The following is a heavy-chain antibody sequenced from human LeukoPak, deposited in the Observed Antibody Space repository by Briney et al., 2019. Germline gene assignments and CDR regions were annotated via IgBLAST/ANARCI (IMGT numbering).Heavy chain of an antibody. Sequence: SETLSLTCTVSGGSFSSYYWSWIRQPPGKGLEWIGYISSSGSANNNPSLKSRVTISVDTSQNQFFLDLSSVTAADTAVYYCARCGYSYGYNWFDPWGQGTLVTVSS. CDR3: ARCGYSYGYNWFDP. J-gene: IGHJ5*02. V-gene: IGHV4-59*01. CDR2: ISSSGSA. D-gene: IGHD5-18*01. CDR1: GGSFSSYY.